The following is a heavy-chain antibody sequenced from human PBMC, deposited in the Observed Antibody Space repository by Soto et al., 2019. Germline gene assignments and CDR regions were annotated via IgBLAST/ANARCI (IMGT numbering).Heavy chain of an antibody. V-gene: IGHV3-23*01. J-gene: IGHJ4*02. CDR1: GFTFSTFA. D-gene: IGHD1-26*01. CDR3: AKSGPTNYFDF. Sequence: EVQLLESGGGFVQPGGSLRLSCAASGFTFSTFAINWVRQAPGKGLEWVSGITGGSGFTFYADSVKGRFTISRDDSENKLFLQMSSLRAEDTAKYYCAKSGPTNYFDFWGQGTLVTVSS. CDR2: ITGGSGFT.